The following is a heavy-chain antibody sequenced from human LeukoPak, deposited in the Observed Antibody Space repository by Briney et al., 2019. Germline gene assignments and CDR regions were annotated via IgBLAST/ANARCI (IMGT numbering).Heavy chain of an antibody. CDR1: GFTFSSSA. Sequence: SVKVSCKAFGFTFSSSAMQWVRQARGQRLEWIGWIVVGSGKTNYAQKFQERVTITRDMSTSTAYMELSSLRSEDTAVYYCAAGIVGDRGWWGQGTLVTVSS. CDR3: AAGIVGDRGW. J-gene: IGHJ4*02. V-gene: IGHV1-58*02. CDR2: IVVGSGKT. D-gene: IGHD1-26*01.